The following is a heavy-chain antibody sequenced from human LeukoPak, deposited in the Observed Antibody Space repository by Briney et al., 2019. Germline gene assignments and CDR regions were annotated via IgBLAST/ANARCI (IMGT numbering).Heavy chain of an antibody. CDR1: GFTFSTYG. Sequence: GGSLRLSCAASGFTFSTYGMHWVRQAPGKGLEWVAVISYDGSDKFYADSVKGRFTISRDSSKNTLYLQMNSLRPEDTAVYYCARARPSMWIDYWGQGTLVTVSS. CDR2: ISYDGSDK. D-gene: IGHD5-12*01. J-gene: IGHJ4*02. V-gene: IGHV3-30*03. CDR3: ARARPSMWIDY.